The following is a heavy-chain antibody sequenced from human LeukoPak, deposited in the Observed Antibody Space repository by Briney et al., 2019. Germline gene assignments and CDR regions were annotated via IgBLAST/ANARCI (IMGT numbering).Heavy chain of an antibody. V-gene: IGHV1-24*01. CDR3: ARDPEGDYGEPFDY. CDR2: FDPEDGET. J-gene: IGHJ4*02. Sequence: ASVKVSCTVSGYTLTELSMHWVRQAPGKGLEWMGGFDPEDGETIYAQKFQGRVTMTEDTSTDTAYMELSSLRSDDTAVYYCARDPEGDYGEPFDYWGQGTLVTVSS. CDR1: GYTLTELS. D-gene: IGHD4-17*01.